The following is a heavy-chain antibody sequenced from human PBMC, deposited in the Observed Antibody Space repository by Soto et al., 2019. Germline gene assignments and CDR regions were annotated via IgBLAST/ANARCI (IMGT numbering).Heavy chain of an antibody. CDR1: GFTFSSYS. CDR3: ARDQDYYDLYYHGMDV. D-gene: IGHD3-22*01. CDR2: ISSSSSYI. J-gene: IGHJ6*02. Sequence: GGSLRLSCAASGFTFSSYSMNWVRQAPGKGLEWVSSISSSSSYIYYADSVKGRFTISRDNAKNSLYLQMNSLRAEDTAVYYCARDQDYYDLYYHGMDVWGQGTTVTVSS. V-gene: IGHV3-21*01.